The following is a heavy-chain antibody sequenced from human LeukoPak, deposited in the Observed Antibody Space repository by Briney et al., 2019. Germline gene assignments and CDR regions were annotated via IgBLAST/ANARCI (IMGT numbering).Heavy chain of an antibody. V-gene: IGHV3-66*01. CDR3: ARDLQSSSGYYYVVGY. J-gene: IGHJ4*02. CDR1: GFTVSSNY. Sequence: PGGSLRLSCAASGFTVSSNYMSWVRQAPGKGLEWVSVIYSGGSTYYADSVKGRFTISRDNSKNTLYLQMNSLRAEDTAVYYCARDLQSSSGYYYVVGYWGQGTLVTVSS. CDR2: IYSGGST. D-gene: IGHD3-22*01.